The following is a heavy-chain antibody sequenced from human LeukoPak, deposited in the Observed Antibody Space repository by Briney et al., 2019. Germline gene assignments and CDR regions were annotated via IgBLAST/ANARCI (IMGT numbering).Heavy chain of an antibody. CDR3: ARVNSWTEEPDTGFDY. V-gene: IGHV1-18*01. CDR2: ISVYNGDT. J-gene: IGHJ4*02. D-gene: IGHD1-14*01. Sequence: GASVKVSCKASGYIFTNYGISWVRQAPGQGLEWMGWISVYNGDTNYAQKLQGRVTMTTDTSTSTAYMEVRSLRSDDTAVYFCARVNSWTEEPDTGFDYWGQGTLVTVSS. CDR1: GYIFTNYG.